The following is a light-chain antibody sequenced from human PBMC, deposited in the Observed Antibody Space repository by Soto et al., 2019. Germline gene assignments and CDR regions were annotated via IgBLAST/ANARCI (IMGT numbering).Light chain of an antibody. J-gene: IGLJ1*01. V-gene: IGLV1-47*01. CDR3: AACDASVTGYV. Sequence: QSVLTQPPSASGTPGQRVTISWSGSSSNIGSNYVYWYQQLPGTAPKLLIYMNNQRPSGVPDRFSGSKSGTSASLAISGLRSEHAADSSCAACDASVTGYVFGTGTQVPVL. CDR1: SSNIGSNY. CDR2: MNN.